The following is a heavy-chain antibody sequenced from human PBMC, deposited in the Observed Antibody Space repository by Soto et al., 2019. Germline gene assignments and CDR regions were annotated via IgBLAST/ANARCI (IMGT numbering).Heavy chain of an antibody. V-gene: IGHV3-7*01. CDR1: GFTFSSYW. D-gene: IGHD3-3*01. J-gene: IGHJ5*02. Sequence: GGSLRLSCAASGFTFSSYWMSWVRQAPGKGLEWVANIKQDGSEKYYVDSVKGRFTISRDNAKNSLYLQMNSLRAEDTAVYYCARDQRFLEWLLMEANWFDPWGQGTLVTVSS. CDR3: ARDQRFLEWLLMEANWFDP. CDR2: IKQDGSEK.